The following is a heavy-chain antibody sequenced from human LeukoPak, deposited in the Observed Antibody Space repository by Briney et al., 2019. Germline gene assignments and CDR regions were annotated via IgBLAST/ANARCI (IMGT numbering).Heavy chain of an antibody. CDR3: AMLQYYDILTGYFPPAAFDI. Sequence: GGSLRLSCAASGFTFYDYAMHWVRHAPGKGLEWVSGISWNSGSIGYADSVKGRFTISRDNAKNSLYLQMNSLRAEDTALYYCAMLQYYDILTGYFPPAAFDIGGQGTMVTVSS. J-gene: IGHJ3*02. V-gene: IGHV3-9*01. CDR1: GFTFYDYA. D-gene: IGHD3-9*01. CDR2: ISWNSGSI.